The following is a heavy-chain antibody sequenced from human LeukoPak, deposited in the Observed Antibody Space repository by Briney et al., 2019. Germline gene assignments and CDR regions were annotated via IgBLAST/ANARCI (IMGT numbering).Heavy chain of an antibody. Sequence: PSETLSLTCAVYGGSFSGYYWSWIRQPPGKGLEWIGEINHSGSTNYNPSLKSRVTISVDTSKNQFSLKLSSVAAADTAVYYCARGRPGYYDSSGYYSRYYYYYMDVWGKGTTVTVSS. D-gene: IGHD3-22*01. J-gene: IGHJ6*03. CDR2: INHSGST. CDR3: ARGRPGYYDSSGYYSRYYYYYMDV. V-gene: IGHV4-34*01. CDR1: GGSFSGYY.